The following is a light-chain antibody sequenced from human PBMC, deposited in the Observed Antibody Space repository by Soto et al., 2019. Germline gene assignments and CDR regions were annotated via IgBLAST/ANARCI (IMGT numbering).Light chain of an antibody. J-gene: IGKJ1*01. CDR2: AAS. Sequence: DIQMTQSPSSLSASVGDRVTITCRASQSISSYLNWYQQKPGKAPKLLIYAASSLQSGVPSRFSGSGSGTDFTLTISSPQPEDFATYYCQQSYSTPEFGQGTKVEIK. V-gene: IGKV1-39*01. CDR1: QSISSY. CDR3: QQSYSTPE.